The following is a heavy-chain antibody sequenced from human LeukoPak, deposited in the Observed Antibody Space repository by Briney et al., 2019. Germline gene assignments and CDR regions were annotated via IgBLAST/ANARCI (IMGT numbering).Heavy chain of an antibody. CDR3: AKDTWGVAGTGGFDY. J-gene: IGHJ4*02. CDR2: ISWNSGSI. CDR1: GFTFSNAW. V-gene: IGHV3-9*03. D-gene: IGHD6-19*01. Sequence: PGGSLRLSCAASGFTFSNAWMNWVRQAPGKGLEWASGISWNSGSIGYADSVKGRFTISRDNAKNSLYLQMNSLRAEDMALYYCAKDTWGVAGTGGFDYWGQGTLVTVSS.